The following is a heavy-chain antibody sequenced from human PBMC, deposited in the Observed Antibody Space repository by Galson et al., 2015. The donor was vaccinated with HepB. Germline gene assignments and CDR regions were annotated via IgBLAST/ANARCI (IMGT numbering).Heavy chain of an antibody. CDR1: GFTFRSYW. Sequence: SLRLSCAASGFTFRSYWMHWVRQAPGKGLVWVSRINSDGSSTDYADSVKDRFTISRDNAKTSLYLQMDSLGAEDTALYYCVREAVAIFGVGNRFDPWGQGTLITVSS. CDR2: INSDGSST. V-gene: IGHV3-74*01. J-gene: IGHJ5*02. CDR3: VREAVAIFGVGNRFDP. D-gene: IGHD3-3*01.